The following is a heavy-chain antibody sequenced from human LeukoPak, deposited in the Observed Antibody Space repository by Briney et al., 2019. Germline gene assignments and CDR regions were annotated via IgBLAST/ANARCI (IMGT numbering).Heavy chain of an antibody. CDR1: GFSFTSYW. Sequence: WGSLRLSCAASGFSFTSYWMSWVRQAPGKGLEWVANIKQDGNEKYYADSVKGRFTISRDNAKNSLDLQMNSLRAEDTAVYYCARDTLGEGEDANYAVYYFDYWGQGSVVTVSS. CDR3: ARDTLGEGEDANYAVYYFDY. D-gene: IGHD4/OR15-4a*01. V-gene: IGHV3-7*01. J-gene: IGHJ4*02. CDR2: IKQDGNEK.